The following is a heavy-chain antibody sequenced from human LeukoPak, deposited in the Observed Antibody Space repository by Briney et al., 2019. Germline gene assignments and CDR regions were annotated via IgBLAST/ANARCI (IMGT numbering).Heavy chain of an antibody. J-gene: IGHJ3*02. CDR1: GFTFSSYS. V-gene: IGHV3-48*01. CDR3: ARDGGNNWYGAFDI. Sequence: GGCLRLSCAASGFTFSSYSMNWVRQAPGKGLEWVSYISTSGGTIYYADSVKGRFTISRDNAKDSQYLQMHSLSAEDTAVYHCARDGGNNWYGAFDIWGQGTMVTVSS. D-gene: IGHD5-24*01. CDR2: ISTSGGTI.